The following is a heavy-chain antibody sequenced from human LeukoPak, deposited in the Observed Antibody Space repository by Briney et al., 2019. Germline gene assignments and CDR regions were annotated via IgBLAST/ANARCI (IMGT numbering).Heavy chain of an antibody. Sequence: GGSLRLSCAASGFTFSSYSMNWVRQAPGKGLEWVSSISSSSSYIYHADSVKGLFTISRDNAKNSLYLQMNSLRAEDTAVYYCARDQLYYYDSSGYLTPPFDYWGQGTLVTVSS. CDR1: GFTFSSYS. CDR2: ISSSSSYI. D-gene: IGHD3-22*01. CDR3: ARDQLYYYDSSGYLTPPFDY. J-gene: IGHJ4*02. V-gene: IGHV3-21*01.